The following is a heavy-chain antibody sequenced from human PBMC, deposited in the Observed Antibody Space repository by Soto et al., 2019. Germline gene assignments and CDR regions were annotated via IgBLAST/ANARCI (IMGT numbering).Heavy chain of an antibody. V-gene: IGHV3-74*01. Sequence: EVQLVESGGGLVQPGGSLRLSCAASGFTFSNYWMHWVRQAPGKGLAWVARIDHDGSTDYAGCVRGRFTVSRDNAENMLYLPMNSLRDDGTALYYCVRDSHGDYWGQGTLVTVSS. CDR1: GFTFSNYW. CDR2: IDHDGST. CDR3: VRDSHGDY. J-gene: IGHJ4*02.